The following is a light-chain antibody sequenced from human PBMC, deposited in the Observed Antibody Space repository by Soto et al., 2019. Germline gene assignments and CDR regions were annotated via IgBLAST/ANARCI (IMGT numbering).Light chain of an antibody. V-gene: IGKV3-20*01. CDR3: QQYGTSPRT. CDR1: QRVASSY. CDR2: TAS. Sequence: EIVLTQSPGTLSLSPGERATLSCRASQRVASSYLAWYQQKPGQAPRLLIFTASSRATGIPDRFSGSGSGTDCTLTISRLEPEDFAVYYCQQYGTSPRTFGGGAKVEI. J-gene: IGKJ4*01.